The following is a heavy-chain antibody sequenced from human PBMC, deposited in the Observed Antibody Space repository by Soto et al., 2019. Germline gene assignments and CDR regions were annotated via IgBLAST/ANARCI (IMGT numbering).Heavy chain of an antibody. CDR2: IYYSGST. D-gene: IGHD2-15*01. CDR3: ASKRYCSGGYCYDDY. J-gene: IGHJ4*02. CDR1: GGSISSTGYY. V-gene: IGHV4-39*02. Sequence: SETLSLTCTVSGGSISSTGYYWTWIRQPPGKGLEWIGTIYYSGSTFYNPSLKSRVTISVDTSKNHFSLKLGSVTAADTAIYYCASKRYCSGGYCYDDYWGQGALVTAPQ.